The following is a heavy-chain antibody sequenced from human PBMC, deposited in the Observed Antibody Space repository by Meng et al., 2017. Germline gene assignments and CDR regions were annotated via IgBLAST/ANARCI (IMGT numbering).Heavy chain of an antibody. D-gene: IGHD4-17*01. CDR2: IWYDGSNK. CDR3: ARTLVDYGDYYGWYYGMDV. Sequence: GRSLRPSCPASGFTFSSYGMHWVRQAPGKGLEWVAVIWYDGSNKYYADSVKGRFTISRDNSKNTLYLQMNNLRAEDTAVYYCARTLVDYGDYYGWYYGMDVWGQGTTVTVSS. CDR1: GFTFSSYG. V-gene: IGHV3-33*01. J-gene: IGHJ6*02.